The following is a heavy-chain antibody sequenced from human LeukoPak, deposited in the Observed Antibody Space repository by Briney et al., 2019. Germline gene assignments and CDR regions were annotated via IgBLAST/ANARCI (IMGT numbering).Heavy chain of an antibody. J-gene: IGHJ5*02. CDR3: ATRTVQGWFDP. CDR1: GGSISSGSYY. D-gene: IGHD4-17*01. V-gene: IGHV4-61*02. CDR2: IYTSGST. Sequence: SQTLSLTCTVSGGSISSGSYYWSWIRQPAGKGLEWIGRIYTSGSTNYNPSLKSRVTISVDKSKNQFSLKLSSVTAADTAVYYCATRTVQGWFDPWGQGTLVTVSS.